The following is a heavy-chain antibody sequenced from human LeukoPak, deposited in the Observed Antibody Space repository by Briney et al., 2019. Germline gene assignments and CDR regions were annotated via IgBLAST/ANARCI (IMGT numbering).Heavy chain of an antibody. CDR3: ARHFSGAAPGLV. D-gene: IGHD6-6*01. J-gene: IGHJ4*02. V-gene: IGHV4-59*08. CDR2: ISYSGST. CDR1: GGSISTFY. Sequence: SETLSLTCTVSGGSISTFYWSWVRQPPGKGLEWFGYISYSGSTNYNPSLKSRVTISVDTSKNQFSLNLSSVTAADTAVYYCARHFSGAAPGLVWGQGTLVTVSS.